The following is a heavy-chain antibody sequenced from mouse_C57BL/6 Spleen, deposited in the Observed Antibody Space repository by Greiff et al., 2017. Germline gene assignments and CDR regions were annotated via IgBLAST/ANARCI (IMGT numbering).Heavy chain of an antibody. D-gene: IGHD2-3*01. CDR3: AREGELDGSWFAY. CDR2: INPSSGYT. Sequence: QVQLQQSGAELARPGASVKMSCKASGYTFTSYTMHWVKQRPGQGLEWIGYINPSSGYTKYNQKFKDKATLTADKSSSPGYMQLSSLTSEYSAVYYCAREGELDGSWFAYWGQGTLVTVSA. J-gene: IGHJ3*01. CDR1: GYTFTSYT. V-gene: IGHV1-4*01.